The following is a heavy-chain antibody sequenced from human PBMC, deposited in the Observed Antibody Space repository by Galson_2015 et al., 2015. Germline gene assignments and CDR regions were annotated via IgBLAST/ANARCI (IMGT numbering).Heavy chain of an antibody. CDR1: GGSFSGYY. CDR2: INHSGST. V-gene: IGHV4-34*01. J-gene: IGHJ4*02. D-gene: IGHD1-20*01. CDR3: AKGITGRDFDY. Sequence: LSLTCAVYGGSFSGYYWSWIRQPPGKGLEWIGEINHSGSTNYNPSLKSRVTMSVDTSKNQFSLKLGSVTAADTAVYYCAKGITGRDFDYWGQGTLVTVSS.